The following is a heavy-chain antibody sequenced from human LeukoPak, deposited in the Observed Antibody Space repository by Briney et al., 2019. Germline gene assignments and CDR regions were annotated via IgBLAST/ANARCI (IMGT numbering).Heavy chain of an antibody. CDR1: GFTFSNAW. CDR2: IKSKTDGGTT. J-gene: IGHJ4*02. Sequence: GGSLRLSCAASGFTFSNAWMSWVRQAPGKGLEWVGRIKSKTDGGTTDYAAPVKGRFTISRDDSKNTLYLQMNSLKTEDTAVYYCTTDNTVVTGFDYWGQGILVTVSS. CDR3: TTDNTVVTGFDY. D-gene: IGHD3-22*01. V-gene: IGHV3-15*01.